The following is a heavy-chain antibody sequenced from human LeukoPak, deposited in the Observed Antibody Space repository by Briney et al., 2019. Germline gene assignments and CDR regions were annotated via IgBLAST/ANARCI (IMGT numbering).Heavy chain of an antibody. CDR1: GFTFRSFW. Sequence: GGSLTLSCAASGFTFRSFWMSWVRQAPGKGLEWVANIKQDGREKYYADSAKGRFTISRDNGKHSLYLQINSLIAEDTAAYYCARHCSSCEFDQWGQGTLVIVSS. D-gene: IGHD6-13*01. CDR2: IKQDGREK. CDR3: ARHCSSCEFDQ. J-gene: IGHJ4*02. V-gene: IGHV3-7*04.